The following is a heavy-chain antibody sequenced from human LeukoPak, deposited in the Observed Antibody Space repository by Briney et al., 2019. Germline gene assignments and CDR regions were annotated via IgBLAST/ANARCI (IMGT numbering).Heavy chain of an antibody. CDR2: INHSGST. CDR1: GGSFSGYY. V-gene: IGHV4-34*01. CDR3: ARGSGLLWFGEPYFQH. D-gene: IGHD3-10*01. J-gene: IGHJ1*01. Sequence: PSETLSLTSAVYGGSFSGYYWSWIRQPPGKGLEWIGEINHSGSTNYNPSLKSRVTISVDTSKNQFSLKLSSVTAADTAVYYCARGSGLLWFGEPYFQHWGQGTLVTVSS.